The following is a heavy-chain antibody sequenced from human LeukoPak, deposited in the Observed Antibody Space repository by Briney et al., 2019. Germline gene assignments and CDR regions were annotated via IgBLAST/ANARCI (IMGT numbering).Heavy chain of an antibody. J-gene: IGHJ5*02. Sequence: PGGSLRLSCAASGFTFSSYSVNWVRQAPGKGLEWVSSISSSSSYIYYADSVKGRFTISRDNAKNSLYLQMNSLRAEDTAVYYCARDSLGYCSSTSCYTKWFDPWGQGTLVTVSS. CDR2: ISSSSSYI. CDR1: GFTFSSYS. V-gene: IGHV3-21*01. CDR3: ARDSLGYCSSTSCYTKWFDP. D-gene: IGHD2-2*02.